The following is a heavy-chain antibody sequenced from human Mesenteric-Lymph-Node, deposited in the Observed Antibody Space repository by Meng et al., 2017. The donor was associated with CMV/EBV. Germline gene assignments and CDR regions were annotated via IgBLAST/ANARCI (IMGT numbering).Heavy chain of an antibody. V-gene: IGHV3-66*02. CDR2: IYSGGST. CDR3: ARERSFLEWLFDY. Sequence: GESLKISCAASGFTFSDYFTRRVRQAPGKGLEWVSVIYSGGSTYYADSVKGRFNISRDNSKNTLYLQMNSLRAEDTAVYYCARERSFLEWLFDYWGQGTLVTVSS. CDR1: GFTFSDYF. D-gene: IGHD3-3*01. J-gene: IGHJ4*02.